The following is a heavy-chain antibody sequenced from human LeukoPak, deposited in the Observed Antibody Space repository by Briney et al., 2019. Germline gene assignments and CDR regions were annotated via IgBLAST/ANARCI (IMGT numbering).Heavy chain of an antibody. CDR1: GYSFSNYW. V-gene: IGHV5-51*01. D-gene: IGHD6-19*01. Sequence: GESLKISCKTSGYSFSNYWITWVRQMPGRGLEWMGIVYPGDSQTRYAPSFKGQVTISVDKSIRTAYLQWSSLKASDTAIYYCAKHEIGGDKSSWCIYWGQGTLVTVSS. CDR2: VYPGDSQT. CDR3: AKHEIGGDKSSWCIY. J-gene: IGHJ1*01.